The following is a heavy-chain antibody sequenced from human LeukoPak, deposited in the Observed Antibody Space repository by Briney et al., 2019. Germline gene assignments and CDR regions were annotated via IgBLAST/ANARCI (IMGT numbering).Heavy chain of an antibody. CDR2: IYHSGST. D-gene: IGHD3-9*01. CDR3: ARHRRQHYDILTGYYDY. J-gene: IGHJ4*02. V-gene: IGHV4-38-2*02. CDR1: GYSISSGYY. Sequence: SETLSLTCTVSGYSISSGYYWGWIRQPPGKGLEWIGTIYHSGSTYYNPSLKSRVIISVDTSKNQFSLELSSVTAADTAVYYCARHRRQHYDILTGYYDYWGQGTLVTVSS.